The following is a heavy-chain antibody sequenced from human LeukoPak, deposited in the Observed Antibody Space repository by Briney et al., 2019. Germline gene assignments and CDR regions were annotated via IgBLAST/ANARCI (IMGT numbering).Heavy chain of an antibody. V-gene: IGHV3-23*01. CDR3: AKDSGTYYKGFDY. CDR1: GFTFSRFA. CDR2: ISNSGDKT. D-gene: IGHD1-26*01. Sequence: GGSLRLSCAVSGFTFSRFAMSWVRQAPGKGLEWVSSISNSGDKTFYADSVKGRFTISRDNSKNTLYLQMNSLRAEDTAVYSCAKDSGTYYKGFDYWGQGTLVTVSS. J-gene: IGHJ4*02.